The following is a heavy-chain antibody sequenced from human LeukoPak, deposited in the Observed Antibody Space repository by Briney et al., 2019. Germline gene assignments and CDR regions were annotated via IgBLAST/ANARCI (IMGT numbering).Heavy chain of an antibody. D-gene: IGHD2-8*01. J-gene: IGHJ6*03. V-gene: IGHV3-33*06. CDR2: IWYDGSNK. CDR3: AKDIVLMVYAIFYYYYMDV. CDR1: GFTFRSYG. Sequence: GRSLRLSCAASGFTFRSYGLHWVRQAPGKGLEWVAVIWYDGSNKYYADSVRRRFPNPRHNSKNTLYLHMNTLRAEDTAAYYGAKDIVLMVYAIFYYYYMDVWGKGTTVTVSS.